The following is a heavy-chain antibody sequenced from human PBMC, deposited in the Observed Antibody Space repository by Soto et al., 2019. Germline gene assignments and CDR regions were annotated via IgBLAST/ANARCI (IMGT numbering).Heavy chain of an antibody. D-gene: IGHD3-10*01. CDR1: GGSISNYY. CDR2: FYYTGIT. Sequence: SETLSLTCTVSGGSISNYYWSWIRQPPGKGLEWIGYFYYTGITNYNPSLKSRISMSVDTSKNQFSLKLSSVTAADTAVYYCARHVVESLSFGERVHPFHYGGHGTLVTDSS. J-gene: IGHJ4*01. CDR3: ARHVVESLSFGERVHPFHY. V-gene: IGHV4-59*08.